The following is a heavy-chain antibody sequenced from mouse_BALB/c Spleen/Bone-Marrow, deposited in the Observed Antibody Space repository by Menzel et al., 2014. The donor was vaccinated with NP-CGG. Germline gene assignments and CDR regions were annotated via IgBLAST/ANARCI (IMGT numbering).Heavy chain of an antibody. D-gene: IGHD1-2*01. CDR2: IDPANGYS. V-gene: IGHV14-3*02. CDR1: GFNIKDTY. CDR3: ALITTAPFSFWYFDV. Sequence: VHVKQSGAELVKPGASVKLSCTASGFNIKDTYMHWVKQRPEQGLEWIGRIDPANGYSIYDPKFQGKATITADTTSNTAHLQLSSLTSEDTAVYYCALITTAPFSFWYFDVWGAGTTVTVSS. J-gene: IGHJ1*01.